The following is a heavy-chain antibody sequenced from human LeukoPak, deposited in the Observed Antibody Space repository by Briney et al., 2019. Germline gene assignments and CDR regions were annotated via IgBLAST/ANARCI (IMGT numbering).Heavy chain of an antibody. Sequence: SETLSLTCTVSGGAIRKYYWSWIRQPPGKGLEWLGDINYSGRTNYNPSLKSRVTISVDTSMTQFSLRLSSVTATDTAIYYCARHVFSYGEPFDYWGQGVLITVSS. CDR1: GGAIRKYY. CDR2: INYSGRT. D-gene: IGHD3-16*01. V-gene: IGHV4-59*08. CDR3: ARHVFSYGEPFDY. J-gene: IGHJ4*02.